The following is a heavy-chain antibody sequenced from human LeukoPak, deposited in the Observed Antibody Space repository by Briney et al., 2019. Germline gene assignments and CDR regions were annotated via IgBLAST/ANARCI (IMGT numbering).Heavy chain of an antibody. V-gene: IGHV3-74*01. CDR2: MDTDGRTT. J-gene: IGHJ5*02. CDR1: GFPFGNFW. CDR3: ATDVTGSEDR. D-gene: IGHD6-25*01. Sequence: GGSLRLSCVVSGFPFGNFWMHWVRQVPGKGLVWVARMDTDGRTTDYADSVKGRFTISRDNARNTLYLQMRSLRADDTALYYCATDVTGSEDRWSQGTLVTVSS.